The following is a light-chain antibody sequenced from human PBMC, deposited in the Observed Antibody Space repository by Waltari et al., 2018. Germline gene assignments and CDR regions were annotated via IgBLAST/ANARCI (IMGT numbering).Light chain of an antibody. J-gene: IGKJ1*01. CDR3: QQYNNYVAT. CDR2: RAS. CDR1: QSITNW. V-gene: IGKV1-5*03. Sequence: DIQMTQSPSTLSAPIGDRVTITCRASQSITNWLAWYQQKPGKAPKLLIYRASTVESGVPSMCSGRGSETEFTPTISSLQPDDFATYGCQQYNNYVATFGEGTKVEIK.